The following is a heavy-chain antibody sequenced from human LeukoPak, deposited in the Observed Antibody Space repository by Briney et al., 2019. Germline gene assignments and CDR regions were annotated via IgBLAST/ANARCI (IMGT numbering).Heavy chain of an antibody. V-gene: IGHV4-34*01. J-gene: IGHJ4*02. CDR2: INHSGST. CDR3: ARTPLTVPFDY. Sequence: SETLSLTCAVYGGSFSGYYWSWIRQPPGKGLEWIGEINHSGSTNYNPSLKSRVTISVDTSKNQFSLKLSSVTAADTAVYYCARTPLTVPFDYWGQGTLVTASS. D-gene: IGHD4-17*01. CDR1: GGSFSGYY.